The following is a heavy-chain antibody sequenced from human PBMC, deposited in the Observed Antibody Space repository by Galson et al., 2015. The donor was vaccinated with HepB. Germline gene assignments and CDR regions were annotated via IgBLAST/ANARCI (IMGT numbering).Heavy chain of an antibody. V-gene: IGHV3-23*01. CDR2: ISGSGGST. Sequence: SLRLSCAASGFTFSSYAMSWVRQAPGKGLEWVSAISGSGGSTYYADSVKGRFTISRDNSKNTLYLQMNSLRAEDTAVYYCAKGGPGSGDYGYYYYYMDVWGKGTTVTVSS. J-gene: IGHJ6*03. CDR3: AKGGPGSGDYGYYYYYMDV. D-gene: IGHD4-17*01. CDR1: GFTFSSYA.